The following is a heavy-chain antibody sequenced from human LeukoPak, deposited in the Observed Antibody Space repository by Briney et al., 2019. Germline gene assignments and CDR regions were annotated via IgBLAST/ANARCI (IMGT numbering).Heavy chain of an antibody. CDR2: IWYDGSNK. V-gene: IGHV3-33*01. Sequence: PGRSLRLSCAASGFTFSSYGMHWVRQAPGKGLEWVAVIWYDGSNKYYADSVKGRFTISRDNSKNTLYLQMNSLRAEDTAVYYCARVDGYSYGTITGYFDYWGQGTLVTVSP. J-gene: IGHJ4*02. CDR3: ARVDGYSYGTITGYFDY. CDR1: GFTFSSYG. D-gene: IGHD5-18*01.